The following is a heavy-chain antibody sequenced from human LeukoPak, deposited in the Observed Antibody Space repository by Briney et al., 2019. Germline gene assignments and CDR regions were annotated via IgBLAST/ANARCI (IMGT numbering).Heavy chain of an antibody. Sequence: VKVSCKAFGYTFTGYYMHWVRQAPGQGLEWMGWINPNSGGTNSAQKFQGRVTMTRDASISTAYMELSRLTSDDTAVYYCARGKDWGPYWGQGTLVTVSS. J-gene: IGHJ4*02. V-gene: IGHV1-2*02. CDR1: GYTFTGYY. CDR2: INPNSGGT. D-gene: IGHD7-27*01. CDR3: ARGKDWGPY.